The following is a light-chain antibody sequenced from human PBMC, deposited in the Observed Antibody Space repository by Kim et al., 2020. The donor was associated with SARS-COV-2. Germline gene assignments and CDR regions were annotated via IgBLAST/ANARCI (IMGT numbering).Light chain of an antibody. CDR3: QQYNNWPLYT. V-gene: IGKV3-15*01. CDR2: GAS. J-gene: IGKJ2*01. CDR1: QSISSN. Sequence: EVVMTQSPATLSVSPGERATLSCRASQSISSNLAWYQHKPGQAPRLLIFGASTRATGIPTRFSGGGSETDFTLTISSLQSEDFAVYYCQQYNNWPLYTFGQGTKLEI.